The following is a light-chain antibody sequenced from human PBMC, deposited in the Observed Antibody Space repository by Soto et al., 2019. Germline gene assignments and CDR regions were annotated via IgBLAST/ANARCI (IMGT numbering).Light chain of an antibody. Sequence: QSALTQPASVSGSPGQSITISCTGSSSDIGGYNYVSWYQQHPGKAPKLLIYDVTYRPSGISDRFSGPKSGNTASLTISGLQPDDEADYYCSSYGASSTLFGRGTKLTVL. CDR1: SSDIGGYNY. CDR3: SSYGASSTL. J-gene: IGLJ2*01. V-gene: IGLV2-14*03. CDR2: DVT.